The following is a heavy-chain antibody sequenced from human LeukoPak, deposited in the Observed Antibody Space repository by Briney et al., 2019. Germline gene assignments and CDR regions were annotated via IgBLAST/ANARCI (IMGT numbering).Heavy chain of an antibody. J-gene: IGHJ5*02. CDR2: INHSGST. CDR3: ARGKFDP. Sequence: PSETLSLTCAVYGGSFSGYYWSWIRQPPGKGLEWIGEINHSGSTNYNPSLKSRVTISVDTSKNQFSLKLSSVTAADTAVYYCARGKFDPWGQGTLVTVSS. V-gene: IGHV4-34*01. CDR1: GGSFSGYY.